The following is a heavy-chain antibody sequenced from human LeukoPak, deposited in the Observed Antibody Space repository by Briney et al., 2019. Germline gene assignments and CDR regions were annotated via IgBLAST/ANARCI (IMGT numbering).Heavy chain of an antibody. J-gene: IGHJ5*02. CDR3: ARASPYDNWSGYWFDP. D-gene: IGHD3-3*01. V-gene: IGHV4-61*02. Sequence: PSETLSLTCTVSGASISSGGYFWSWIRQPAGKGVEWIGRIETSGSTNYNPSLKSRVTISVDKSKNQFSLKVNSVTAADTAVYYCARASPYDNWSGYWFDPWGQGTLVTVSS. CDR2: IETSGST. CDR1: GASISSGGYF.